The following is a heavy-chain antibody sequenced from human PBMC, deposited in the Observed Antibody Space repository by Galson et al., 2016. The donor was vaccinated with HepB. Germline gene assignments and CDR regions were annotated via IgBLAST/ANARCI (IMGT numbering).Heavy chain of an antibody. Sequence: TLSLTCTVSGGSISSGGYYWSWIRQHPGKGLEWIGYIYYSGSTYYNPSLKSRVTISVDTSKNQVSLKMRSVTAADTAVYYCATSPGRQWLSNFNYWGQGTLATVSS. CDR2: IYYSGST. CDR3: ATSPGRQWLSNFNY. J-gene: IGHJ4*02. V-gene: IGHV4-31*03. CDR1: GGSISSGGYY. D-gene: IGHD6-19*01.